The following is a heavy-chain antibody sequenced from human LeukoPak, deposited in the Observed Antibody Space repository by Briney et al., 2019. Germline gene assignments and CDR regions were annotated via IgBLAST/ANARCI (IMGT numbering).Heavy chain of an antibody. Sequence: GGSLRLPCAASGFIFSNYCMHWVRQAPGKGLVWVSRICSDGSKTDYADSVKGRFTISRDNAKNTLSLQMNSLRAEDTAVYYCTKDFDAATGYWGQGTLVSVSS. CDR1: GFIFSNYC. V-gene: IGHV3-74*01. D-gene: IGHD3-9*01. CDR2: ICSDGSKT. J-gene: IGHJ4*02. CDR3: TKDFDAATGY.